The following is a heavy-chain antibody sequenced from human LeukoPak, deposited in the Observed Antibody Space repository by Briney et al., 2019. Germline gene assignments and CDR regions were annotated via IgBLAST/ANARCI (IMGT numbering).Heavy chain of an antibody. V-gene: IGHV3-21*01. D-gene: IGHD2-15*01. J-gene: IGHJ4*02. CDR3: AGDYSVRLLDY. Sequence: GGSLRLSCAAPGFTFNSYSMYWVRQAPGKGLEWVSSISSSSSDMFYADSVKGRFSISRDNAKNSLYLQMSSLRAEDTAVYYCAGDYSVRLLDYWGQGTLVTVSS. CDR2: ISSSSSDM. CDR1: GFTFNSYS.